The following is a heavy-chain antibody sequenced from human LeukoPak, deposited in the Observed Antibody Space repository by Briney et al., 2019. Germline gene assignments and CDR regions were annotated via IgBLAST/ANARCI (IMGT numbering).Heavy chain of an antibody. CDR2: IKQDGSEK. CDR1: GFTFSSYW. D-gene: IGHD3-9*01. CDR3: ARASEDWLPPANWFDP. V-gene: IGHV3-7*01. J-gene: IGHJ5*02. Sequence: GGSLRLSCAASGFTFSSYWMSWVRQAPGKGLEWVANIKQDGSEKYYVDSVKGRFTISRDNAKNSLYLQMNSLRAEDTAVYYCARASEDWLPPANWFDPWGQGTLVTVSS.